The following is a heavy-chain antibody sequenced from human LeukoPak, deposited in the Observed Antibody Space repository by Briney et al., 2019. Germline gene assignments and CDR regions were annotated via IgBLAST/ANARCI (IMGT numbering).Heavy chain of an antibody. CDR2: NYTSGST. J-gene: IGHJ5*02. V-gene: IGHV4-4*07. CDR1: GGSISRYY. D-gene: IGHD3-22*01. CDR3: ARDGRSRSGYQNWFDP. Sequence: SETLSLTCTVSGGSISRYYWSWIRQPAGKGLEWIGRNYTSGSTNYNPSLKSRVTMSVDTSKNQFSLKLSSVTAADTAVYYCARDGRSRSGYQNWFDPWGQGTLVSVSS.